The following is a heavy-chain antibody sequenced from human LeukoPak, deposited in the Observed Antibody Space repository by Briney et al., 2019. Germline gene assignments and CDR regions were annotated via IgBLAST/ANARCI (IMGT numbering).Heavy chain of an antibody. V-gene: IGHV4-30-2*01. CDR1: GGSISSGDYF. Sequence: SETLSLTCTVSGGSISSGDYFWSWIRQPPGKGLEWIGYIYHSGSTYYNPSLNSRVTISVDRSKNQFSLRLSSVTAADTAVYYCARRLGSSPGFDYWGQGTLVTVSS. CDR2: IYHSGST. J-gene: IGHJ4*02. CDR3: ARRLGSSPGFDY. D-gene: IGHD6-13*01.